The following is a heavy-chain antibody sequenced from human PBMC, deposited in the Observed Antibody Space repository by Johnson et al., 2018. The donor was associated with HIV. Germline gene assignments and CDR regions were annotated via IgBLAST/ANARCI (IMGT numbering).Heavy chain of an antibody. CDR1: GFTFSSYG. CDR3: ARQSPYYFDRSGYPAAFDI. D-gene: IGHD3-22*01. V-gene: IGHV3-35*01. Sequence: VQLVESGGGVVQPGRSLRLSCAASGFTFSSYGMHWVRQAPGKGLEWVWGVSWNGSRTHYADSVKGRFIISRDNSRNTLYLQTNSLRAEDTAVYYCARQSPYYFDRSGYPAAFDIWGQGTMVTVSS. CDR2: VSWNGSRT. J-gene: IGHJ3*02.